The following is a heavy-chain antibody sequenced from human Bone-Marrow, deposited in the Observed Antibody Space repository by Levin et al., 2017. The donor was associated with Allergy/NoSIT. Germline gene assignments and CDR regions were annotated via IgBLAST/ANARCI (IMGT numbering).Heavy chain of an antibody. CDR3: ATSGGL. D-gene: IGHD5-12*01. CDR1: EYRFSDLS. CDR2: FAREHGQI. V-gene: IGHV1-24*01. J-gene: IGHJ4*02. Sequence: ASVKVSCHVSEYRFSDLSMHWVRQAPGKGLEWMGGFAREHGQIIYAQKFQGRVTMTEDASADTAYMEVSSLRSEDTAIYYCATSGGLWGQGTLVTVSS.